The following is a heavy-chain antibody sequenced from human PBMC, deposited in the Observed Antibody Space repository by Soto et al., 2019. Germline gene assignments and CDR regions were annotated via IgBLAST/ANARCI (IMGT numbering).Heavy chain of an antibody. J-gene: IGHJ6*02. CDR2: ISPYRGNT. Sequence: QVQLVQSGAEVKKPGASVKVSCKASGYTFINYGISWVRQAPGQGLEWMGWISPYRGNTNYAQKFQGRVTMTSDTSTSTASMELRSLRSDDTGVYYCAIRLVASVFYGMDVWGQGTTVTVSS. CDR3: AIRLVASVFYGMDV. D-gene: IGHD2-2*01. V-gene: IGHV1-18*01. CDR1: GYTFINYG.